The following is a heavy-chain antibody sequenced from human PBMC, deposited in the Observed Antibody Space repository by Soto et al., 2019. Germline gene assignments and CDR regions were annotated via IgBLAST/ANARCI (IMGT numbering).Heavy chain of an antibody. CDR2: INAATGDT. V-gene: IGHV1-3*01. Sequence: QVQLVQSGAEVKKPGASVTVSCKASGYTLTSKAMHWVRQAPGQRLEWMGWINAATGDTNYSEKFQGRVTISRDTSANTTSMELSSLRSEDTAVYYCARARTYYFGSGLDSGGQGTLVTVSS. J-gene: IGHJ4*02. CDR1: GYTLTSKA. CDR3: ARARTYYFGSGLDS. D-gene: IGHD3-10*01.